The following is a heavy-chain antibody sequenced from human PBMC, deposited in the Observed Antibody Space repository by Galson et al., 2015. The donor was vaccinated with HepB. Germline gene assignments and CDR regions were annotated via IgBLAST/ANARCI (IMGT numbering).Heavy chain of an antibody. V-gene: IGHV1-69*06. CDR1: GYIFSSYA. Sequence: SVKVSCKASGYIFSSYAISWVRQAPGQGLEWMGVIISIFGTENYAQKFKGRVTITADKSTSTAYMELSSLSSDDTALYYCARKPGLDCYDSGGYYYYAMDVWGRGTTVTVSS. J-gene: IGHJ6*02. D-gene: IGHD3-22*01. CDR2: IISIFGTE. CDR3: ARKPGLDCYDSGGYYYYAMDV.